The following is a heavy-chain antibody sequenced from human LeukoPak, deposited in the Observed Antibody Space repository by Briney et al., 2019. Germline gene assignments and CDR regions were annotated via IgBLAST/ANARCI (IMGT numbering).Heavy chain of an antibody. Sequence: GESLRLSCAASGFTFSSYAMSWVRQAPGKGLVWVSRINSDGSSTSYADSVKGRFTISRDNAKNTLYLQMNSLRAEDTAVYYCALGRAYHDYWGQGTLVTVSS. J-gene: IGHJ4*02. CDR1: GFTFSSYA. CDR3: ALGRAYHDY. D-gene: IGHD2-2*01. V-gene: IGHV3-74*01. CDR2: INSDGSST.